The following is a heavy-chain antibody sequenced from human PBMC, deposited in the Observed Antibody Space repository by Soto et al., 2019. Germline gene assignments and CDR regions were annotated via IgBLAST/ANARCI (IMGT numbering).Heavy chain of an antibody. CDR1: GFTFSSYG. V-gene: IGHV3-30*03. D-gene: IGHD6-13*01. CDR2: ISYDGSNK. Sequence: PGGSLRLSCAAYGFTFSSYGMHWVRQAPGKGLEWVAVISYDGSNKYYADSVKGRFTISRDNSKNTLYLQMNSLRAEDTAVYYCARDHSSSWYYFDYWGQGTLVTVSS. CDR3: ARDHSSSWYYFDY. J-gene: IGHJ4*02.